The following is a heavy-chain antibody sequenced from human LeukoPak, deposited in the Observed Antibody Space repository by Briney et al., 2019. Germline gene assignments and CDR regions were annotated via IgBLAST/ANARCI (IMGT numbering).Heavy chain of an antibody. CDR2: IKQDGSEK. CDR1: GFTFSSYW. V-gene: IGHV3-7*01. Sequence: GGSLSFSCAASGFTFSSYWMSWVRQAPGKGLEWVANIKQDGSEKYYVDSVKGPFTISRDNAKNSLYLQMNSLRAEDTAVYYCARDLPLLSNAFDIWGQGTMVTVSS. CDR3: ARDLPLLSNAFDI. J-gene: IGHJ3*02.